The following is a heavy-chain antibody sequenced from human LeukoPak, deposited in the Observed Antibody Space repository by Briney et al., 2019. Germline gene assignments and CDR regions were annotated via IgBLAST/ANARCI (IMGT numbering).Heavy chain of an antibody. Sequence: SETLSLTCAVYGGSFSGYYWSWIRQPPGKGLEWIGGINHSGSTNYNPSLKSRATISVDTSKNQFSLKLSSVTAADTAVYYCATQDSSGYIPDYWGQGTLVTVSS. V-gene: IGHV4-34*01. D-gene: IGHD3-22*01. CDR3: ATQDSSGYIPDY. CDR2: INHSGST. J-gene: IGHJ4*02. CDR1: GGSFSGYY.